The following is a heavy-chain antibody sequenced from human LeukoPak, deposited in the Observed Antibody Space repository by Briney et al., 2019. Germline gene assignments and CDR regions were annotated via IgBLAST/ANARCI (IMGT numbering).Heavy chain of an antibody. CDR1: GFTFTSYA. CDR2: INGDGGST. V-gene: IGHV3-23*01. J-gene: IGHJ3*02. CDR3: ARGGWEPGASEESGSFDI. D-gene: IGHD1-26*01. Sequence: GGSLRLSCAASGFTFTSYAMNWVRQAPGKGLEWVSVINGDGGSTYDAESVKGRFTISRDNSKNTLYLQMNSLRAEDMALYYCARGGWEPGASEESGSFDIWGQGTMVTVSS.